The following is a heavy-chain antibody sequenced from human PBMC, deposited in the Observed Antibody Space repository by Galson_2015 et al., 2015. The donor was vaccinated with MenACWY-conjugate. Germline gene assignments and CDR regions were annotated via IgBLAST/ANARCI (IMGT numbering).Heavy chain of an antibody. V-gene: IGHV3-48*04. J-gene: IGHJ5*02. Sequence: SLRLSCAASGFTFTTYSMNWVRQAPGKGLEWVSYISRSGGTIFYADSVKGRFTISRDNAKSSLYLQMNSLGAEDTAIYYCARDSPYSTTWVNWFDPWGQGTLVTVSS. CDR3: ARDSPYSTTWVNWFDP. CDR2: ISRSGGTI. D-gene: IGHD4-11*01. CDR1: GFTFTTYS.